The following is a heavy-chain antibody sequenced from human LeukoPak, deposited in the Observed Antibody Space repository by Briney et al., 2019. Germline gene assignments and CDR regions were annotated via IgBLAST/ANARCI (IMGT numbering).Heavy chain of an antibody. Sequence: SGGSLRLSCAASGFTFSSYAMHWVRQAPGKGLEYVSAISSNGGSTYYANSVKGGFTISRDNSKNTLYLQMGSLRAEDTAVYYCARRAGAYSHPYDYWGQGTLVTVSS. CDR2: ISSNGGST. J-gene: IGHJ4*02. CDR3: ARRAGAYSHPYDY. V-gene: IGHV3-64*01. CDR1: GFTFSSYA. D-gene: IGHD4/OR15-4a*01.